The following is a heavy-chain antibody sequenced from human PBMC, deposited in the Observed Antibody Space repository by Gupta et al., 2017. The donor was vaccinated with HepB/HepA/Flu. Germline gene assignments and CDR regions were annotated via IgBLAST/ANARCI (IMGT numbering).Heavy chain of an antibody. Sequence: EVQLVESGGGLVQPGGSLRRSCAASGFTFSTYRMSWVRQAPGKGLEWVANIKQDGSEKYYVDSVKGRFTISRDNAKNSLYLQMNSLRADDTAVYYCARGPRGVVIHFDYWGQGTLVTVSS. J-gene: IGHJ4*02. CDR3: ARGPRGVVIHFDY. CDR2: IKQDGSEK. D-gene: IGHD3-3*01. CDR1: GFTFSTYR. V-gene: IGHV3-7*04.